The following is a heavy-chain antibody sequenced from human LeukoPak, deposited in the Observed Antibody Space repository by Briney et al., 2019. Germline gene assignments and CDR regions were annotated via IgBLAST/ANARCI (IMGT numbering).Heavy chain of an antibody. CDR3: ARDFVVVTASDAFDI. V-gene: IGHV1-2*02. D-gene: IGHD2-21*02. J-gene: IGHJ3*02. CDR2: INPNSGGT. CDR1: GYTFTGYY. Sequence: ASVKVCCKASGYTFTGYYMHWVRQAPGQGLEWMGWINPNSGGTNYAQKFQGRVTMTRDTSISTAYMELSRLRSDDTAVYYCARDFVVVTASDAFDIWGQGTMVTVSS.